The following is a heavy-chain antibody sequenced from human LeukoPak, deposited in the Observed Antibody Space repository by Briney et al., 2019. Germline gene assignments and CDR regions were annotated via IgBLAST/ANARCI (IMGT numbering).Heavy chain of an antibody. V-gene: IGHV4-59*01. J-gene: IGHJ6*03. D-gene: IGHD3-10*01. Sequence: PSETLSLTCTVSGGPISSYYWSWIRQPPGKGLEWIGYIYYSGSTNYNPSLKSRVTISVDTSKNQFSLKLSSVTAADTAVYYCARKGSYHYYMDVWGKGTTVTVSS. CDR1: GGPISSYY. CDR2: IYYSGST. CDR3: ARKGSYHYYMDV.